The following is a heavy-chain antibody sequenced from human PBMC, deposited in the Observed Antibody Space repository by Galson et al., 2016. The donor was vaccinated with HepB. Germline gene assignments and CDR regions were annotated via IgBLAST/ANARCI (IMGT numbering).Heavy chain of an antibody. CDR2: ISAHNGNT. Sequence: SVKVSCKASGYTFTTYGLRWVRQAPGKGLAWMGWISAHNGNTNYAQKLQGRVPMTTDPATSTAYMELRSRRSADTAVDYCAGDPRTIRYQLLEIYYYYYAMDVWGQGTTVTVSS. V-gene: IGHV1-18*01. D-gene: IGHD2-2*01. CDR1: GYTFTTYG. CDR3: AGDPRTIRYQLLEIYYYYYAMDV. J-gene: IGHJ6*02.